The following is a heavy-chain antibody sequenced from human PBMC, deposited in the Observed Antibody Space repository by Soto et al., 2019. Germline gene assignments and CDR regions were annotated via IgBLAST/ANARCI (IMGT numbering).Heavy chain of an antibody. CDR3: ARDADYGGSRGGMDV. D-gene: IGHD4-17*01. J-gene: IGHJ6*02. CDR1: GGSVNNADSF. CDR2: IYYSGST. Sequence: QVRLEESGPGLVKPSETLSLICSVSGGSVNNADSFWGWIRHHPENGLEGIGYIYYSGSTRYNPSFKTRATLSIDTSKNQFSLRLNSVTVADTAVYFCARDADYGGSRGGMDVWGRGTTVTVSS. V-gene: IGHV4-31*03.